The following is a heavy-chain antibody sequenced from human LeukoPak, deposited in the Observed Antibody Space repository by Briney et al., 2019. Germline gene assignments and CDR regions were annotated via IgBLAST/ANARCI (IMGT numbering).Heavy chain of an antibody. CDR3: ATGRDYYYYYMDV. J-gene: IGHJ6*03. V-gene: IGHV4-59*12. Sequence: PSETLSLTCTVSGGSISSYYWSWIRQPPGKGLEWIGYIYYSGSTNYNPSLKSRVTISVDTSKTQFSVKVTSVTAEDTAVYYCATGRDYYYYYMDVWGKGTTVTVSS. CDR2: IYYSGST. CDR1: GGSISSYY.